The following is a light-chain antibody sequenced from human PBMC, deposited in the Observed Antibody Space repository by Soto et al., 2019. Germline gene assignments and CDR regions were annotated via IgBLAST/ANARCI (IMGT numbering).Light chain of an antibody. CDR3: QQYITYLT. J-gene: IGKJ4*01. Sequence: DIQMTQSPSTLSASVGDRVTITCRASPSISDWLAWYQQKPGKAPKLLIYDVSSLQSGIPSRFSGSGSGTEFTLTFSSLQPDDFATYYCQQYITYLTFGGGTKVDIK. CDR1: PSISDW. CDR2: DVS. V-gene: IGKV1-5*01.